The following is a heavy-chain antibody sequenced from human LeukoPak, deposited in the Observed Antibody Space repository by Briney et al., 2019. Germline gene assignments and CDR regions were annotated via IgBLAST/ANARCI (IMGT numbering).Heavy chain of an antibody. CDR2: INPSIGRT. CDR1: GYTFTSYY. CDR3: AKIVGASNGYFDF. J-gene: IGHJ4*02. Sequence: ASVKVSCKASGYTFTSYYMHWVPQAPGQGLEWMGIINPSIGRTSYAQKFQGRVTMTRDTSTTTVYMELSSLRSDDTAVYYCAKIVGASNGYFDFWGQGTLVTVSS. V-gene: IGHV1-46*01. D-gene: IGHD1-26*01.